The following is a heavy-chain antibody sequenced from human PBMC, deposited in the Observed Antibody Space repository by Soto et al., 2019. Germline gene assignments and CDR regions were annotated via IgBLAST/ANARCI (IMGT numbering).Heavy chain of an antibody. CDR1: GFTFSSYA. CDR3: AKGTYYYGSAPYYFDY. CDR2: MSDSGGST. V-gene: IGHV3-23*01. Sequence: PGGSLRLSCAASGFTFSSYAMSWVRQAPGKGLEWVSGMSDSGGSTYYADSVKGRFTISRDNSKNPLYLQMNSLRAEDTAVYYCAKGTYYYGSAPYYFDYWGQGTLVTVSS. J-gene: IGHJ4*02. D-gene: IGHD3-10*01.